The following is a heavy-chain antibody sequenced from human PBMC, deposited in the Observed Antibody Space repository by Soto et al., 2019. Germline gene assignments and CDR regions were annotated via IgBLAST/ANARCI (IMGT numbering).Heavy chain of an antibody. CDR2: IYYSRST. J-gene: IGHJ5*02. Sequence: PSETLSLTCTVSGGSISSGGYYWSWIRQHPGKGLEWIGYIYYSRSTYYNPSLKSRVTISVDTSKSQFSLKLSSVTATDTAVYDCARVLGWRNWFDPWGQGTLVTVSS. D-gene: IGHD2-15*01. CDR3: ARVLGWRNWFDP. CDR1: GGSISSGGYY. V-gene: IGHV4-31*03.